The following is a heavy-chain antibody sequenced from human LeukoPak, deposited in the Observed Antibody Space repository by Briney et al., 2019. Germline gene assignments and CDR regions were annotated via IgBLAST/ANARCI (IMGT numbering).Heavy chain of an antibody. CDR3: ARVTPVTTYFDY. J-gene: IGHJ4*02. CDR2: IYYSGST. CDR1: GGSISSYY. D-gene: IGHD4-17*01. V-gene: IGHV4-59*01. Sequence: SGTLSLTCTVSGGSISSYYWSWIRQPPGKGLEWIGYIYYSGSTNYNPSLKSRVTISVDTSKNQFSLKLSSVTAADTAVYYCARVTPVTTYFDYWGQGTLVTVSS.